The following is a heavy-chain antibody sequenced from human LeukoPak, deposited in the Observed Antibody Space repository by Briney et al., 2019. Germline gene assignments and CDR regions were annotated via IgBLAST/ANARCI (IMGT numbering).Heavy chain of an antibody. D-gene: IGHD3-10*01. CDR3: ARDRSITMVRGVIKEFDY. V-gene: IGHV3-48*04. Sequence: GGSLRLSCAASGFTFSSYSMNWVRQAPGKGLEWVSYISSSSSTIYYADSVKGRFTISRDNAKNSLYLQMNSLRAEDTAVYYCARDRSITMVRGVIKEFDYWGQGTLVTVSS. J-gene: IGHJ4*02. CDR1: GFTFSSYS. CDR2: ISSSSSTI.